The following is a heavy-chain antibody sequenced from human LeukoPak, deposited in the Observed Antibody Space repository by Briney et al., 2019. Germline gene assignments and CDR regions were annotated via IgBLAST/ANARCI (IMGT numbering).Heavy chain of an antibody. CDR1: GGSISSGDYY. Sequence: SETPSLTCTVSGGSISSGDYYWSWIRQHPGKGLEWIGYIYYSGSTNYNPSLKSRVTISVDTSKNQFSLKLSSVTAADTAVYYCARAQFIDYYDSSGSAFDIWGQGTMVTVSS. V-gene: IGHV4-61*08. J-gene: IGHJ3*02. CDR3: ARAQFIDYYDSSGSAFDI. CDR2: IYYSGST. D-gene: IGHD3-22*01.